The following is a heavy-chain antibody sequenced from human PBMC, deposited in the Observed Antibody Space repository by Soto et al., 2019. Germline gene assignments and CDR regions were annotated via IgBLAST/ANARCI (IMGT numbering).Heavy chain of an antibody. V-gene: IGHV4-59*01. CDR2: IYYSGST. CDR1: GGSISSYY. J-gene: IGHJ6*04. D-gene: IGHD1-7*01. CDR3: ARDGLPGTIGLYYYYAMDG. Sequence: SETLSLTCTVSGGSISSYYWSWIRQPPGKGLEWIGYIYYSGSTNYNPSLKSRVTISVDTSKNQFSLKLSSVTAAHTAGYYCARDGLPGTIGLYYYYAMDGWGKGTKVTVP.